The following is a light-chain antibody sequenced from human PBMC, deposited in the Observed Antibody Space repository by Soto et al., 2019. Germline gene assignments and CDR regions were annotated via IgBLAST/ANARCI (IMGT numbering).Light chain of an antibody. Sequence: DIQMTQSPSTLSASVGDRVTITCRASQTTSSWLAWYQQKPGKAPKLLIYDASSLENGVPSRFSGSGSGTEFTLTISSLQPDDFATYYCQHQKTFGQGTKVDI. J-gene: IGKJ1*01. V-gene: IGKV1-5*01. CDR2: DAS. CDR3: QHQKT. CDR1: QTTSSW.